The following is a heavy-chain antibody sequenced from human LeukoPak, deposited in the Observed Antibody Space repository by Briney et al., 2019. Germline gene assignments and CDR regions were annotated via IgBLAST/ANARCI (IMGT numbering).Heavy chain of an antibody. D-gene: IGHD1-14*01. J-gene: IGHJ4*02. Sequence: PSETLSLTCTVSGDSISSYFWSWIRRPAGKGLEWIGRIYTSGSTKYNPSLQSRVTMSLDTSKNQLSLKLGSVTAADTAVYYCARAGTSGGLCDYWGQGTLVTVSS. CDR1: GDSISSYF. CDR3: ARAGTSGGLCDY. V-gene: IGHV4-4*07. CDR2: IYTSGST.